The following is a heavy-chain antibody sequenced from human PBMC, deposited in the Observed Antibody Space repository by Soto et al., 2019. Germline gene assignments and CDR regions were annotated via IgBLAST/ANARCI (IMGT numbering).Heavy chain of an antibody. J-gene: IGHJ6*03. CDR1: GFTFSSYS. Sequence: EVQLVESGGGLVKPGGSLRLSCAASGFTFSSYSMNWVRQAPGKGLEWVSSISSSSYIYYADSVKVRFTISRDNAKNSLYLQMNSLRAEDTAVYYCARDGICSSTSCSSYYYYYYMDVWGKGTTVTVSS. V-gene: IGHV3-21*01. CDR2: ISSSSYI. D-gene: IGHD2-2*01. CDR3: ARDGICSSTSCSSYYYYYYMDV.